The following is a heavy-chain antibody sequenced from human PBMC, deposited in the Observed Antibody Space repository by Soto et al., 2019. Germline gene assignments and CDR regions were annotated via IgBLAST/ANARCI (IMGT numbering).Heavy chain of an antibody. CDR2: TITIFDTP. Sequence: VQSGAEVKKPXSSVKVSXXXXXGTFGNLGXXXXXXXXXXXXXXXGGTITIFDTPHYAEKFRDRLTITADATSTAYMELTSLSSEDTATYYCARDREDGSGTKYNWFDSWGQGTLVTVSS. CDR3: ARDREDGSGTKYNWFDS. J-gene: IGHJ5*01. V-gene: IGHV1-69*01. D-gene: IGHD3-10*01. CDR1: XGTFGNLG.